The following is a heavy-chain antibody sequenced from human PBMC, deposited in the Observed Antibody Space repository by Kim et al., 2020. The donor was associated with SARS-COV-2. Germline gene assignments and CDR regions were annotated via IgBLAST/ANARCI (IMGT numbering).Heavy chain of an antibody. CDR2: ISPSGGTT. J-gene: IGHJ4*01. D-gene: IGHD6-13*01. CDR3: AKAPGTSIWYVYFES. V-gene: IGHV3-23*01. Sequence: GGSLRLSCAVSGFCFSSYAMNWVRQAPGKVLEWVSTISPSGGTTYYAASVKGRLTISRDTPNNSVYLQMSSLSAEDTAVYYCAKAPGTSIWYVYFESWG. CDR1: GFCFSSYA.